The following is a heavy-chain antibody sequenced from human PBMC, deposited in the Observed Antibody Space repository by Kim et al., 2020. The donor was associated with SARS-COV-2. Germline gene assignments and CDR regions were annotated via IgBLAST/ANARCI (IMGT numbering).Heavy chain of an antibody. D-gene: IGHD3-10*01. J-gene: IGHJ5*01. V-gene: IGHV3-23*01. CDR2: ITSGGSGT. Sequence: GGSLRLSCQASGFMFDSYAMTWVRQAPGMGPEWVSAITSGGSGTFYADSVKGRFTISRDNSKSILYLQMNSLRAEDTARYYCAKDTDPRHHASGHSPLNWYDSWGQGTQVTVSS. CDR1: GFMFDSYA. CDR3: AKDTDPRHHASGHSPLNWYDS.